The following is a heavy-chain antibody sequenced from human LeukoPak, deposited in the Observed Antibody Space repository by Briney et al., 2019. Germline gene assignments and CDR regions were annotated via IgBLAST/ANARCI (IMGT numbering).Heavy chain of an antibody. CDR2: IYTSGST. CDR1: GGSISSGSYY. Sequence: PSETLSLTCTVSGGSISSGSYYWSWIRQPAGKGLEWIGRIYTSGSTNYNPSLKSRVTISVDTSKNQFSLKLSSVTAADTAVYYCARDRGYQLGQGYAFDIWGQGTMVTVSS. D-gene: IGHD2-2*01. V-gene: IGHV4-61*02. J-gene: IGHJ3*02. CDR3: ARDRGYQLGQGYAFDI.